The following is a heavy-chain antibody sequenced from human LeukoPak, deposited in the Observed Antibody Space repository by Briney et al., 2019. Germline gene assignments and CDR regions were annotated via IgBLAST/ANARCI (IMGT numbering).Heavy chain of an antibody. CDR2: IIPIFGTA. D-gene: IGHD2/OR15-2a*01. CDR3: ARERRGIDRAFDI. CDR1: GGTFSSYA. Sequence: SVKASCKASGGTFSSYAISWVRQAPGQGLEWMGGIIPIFGTANYAQKFQGRVTITADESTSTAYMELSSLRSEDTAVYYCARERRGIDRAFDIWGRGTMVTVSS. V-gene: IGHV1-69*01. J-gene: IGHJ3*02.